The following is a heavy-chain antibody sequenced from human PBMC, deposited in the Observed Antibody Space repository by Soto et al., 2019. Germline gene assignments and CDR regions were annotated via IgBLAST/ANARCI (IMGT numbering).Heavy chain of an antibody. J-gene: IGHJ5*02. Sequence: PSETLSLTCTVSGASVSTGAYYWGWVRQRPGKGLEWVGYIYESGYTYYNTSLKSRLTISLDRSSNQFSLGLTSVTAADTAVYYCVRALRHTAMVYPWFDPWGQGTLVTVSS. CDR1: GASVSTGAYY. CDR2: IYESGYT. V-gene: IGHV4-31*03. D-gene: IGHD5-18*01. CDR3: VRALRHTAMVYPWFDP.